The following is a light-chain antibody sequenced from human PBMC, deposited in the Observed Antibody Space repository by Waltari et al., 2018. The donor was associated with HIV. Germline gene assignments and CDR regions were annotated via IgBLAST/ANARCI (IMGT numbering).Light chain of an antibody. V-gene: IGLV1-47*01. CDR3: ATWDDSLSVVV. CDR2: RNN. Sequence: QSVLTQPPSASGTPGQRVTIPCSGRSSNIGSNYVYWYQQLPGTAPKLLIYRNNQLPSGVPDRFSGSKSGTSASLAISGLRSEDEADYYCATWDDSLSVVVFGGGTKLTVL. CDR1: SSNIGSNY. J-gene: IGLJ2*01.